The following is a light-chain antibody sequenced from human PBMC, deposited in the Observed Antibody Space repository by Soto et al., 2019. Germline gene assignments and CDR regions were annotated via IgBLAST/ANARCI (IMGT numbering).Light chain of an antibody. J-gene: IGKJ1*01. Sequence: EVVLTQSPATLSLSPGERATLSCRASQSIATYLAWYQQKPGRAPGLLIFDASNRATGIPARFSGSGSGTDFTLTISSLEPEDFATYYCQQRSRWPPTFGHGTKVDIK. CDR2: DAS. V-gene: IGKV3-11*01. CDR3: QQRSRWPPT. CDR1: QSIATY.